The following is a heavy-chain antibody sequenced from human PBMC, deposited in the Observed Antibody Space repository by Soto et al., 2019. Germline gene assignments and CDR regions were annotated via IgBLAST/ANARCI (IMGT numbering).Heavy chain of an antibody. CDR3: TRDNDFSTTFNYNALDV. Sequence: EVQLVESWGALVQPGRSLRLSCTGSGFTFGAYALNWVRQAPGKGLEWVGFIRNKGYGGTTEYAASVRGKFTISRDDSKSLAYLQMDSLKPETTAVYYCTRDNDFSTTFNYNALDVWGQGTTVTVSS. CDR1: GFTFGAYA. J-gene: IGHJ6*02. CDR2: IRNKGYGGTT. V-gene: IGHV3-49*04. D-gene: IGHD1-1*01.